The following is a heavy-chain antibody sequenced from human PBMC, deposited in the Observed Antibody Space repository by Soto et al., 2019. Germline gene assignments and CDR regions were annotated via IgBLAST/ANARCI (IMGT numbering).Heavy chain of an antibody. J-gene: IGHJ4*02. Sequence: QVQLVESGGGLVKPGGSLRLSCAASGFTFSDYYMSWIRQAPGKGLEWISYISSSGTTIYYAASVKGRFTISRDNAKNSLYLYMTSLRAEDTAVYYCARDPVSGSYSPLDYWDEGTLVAVSS. CDR1: GFTFSDYY. CDR2: ISSSGTTI. D-gene: IGHD1-26*01. CDR3: ARDPVSGSYSPLDY. V-gene: IGHV3-11*01.